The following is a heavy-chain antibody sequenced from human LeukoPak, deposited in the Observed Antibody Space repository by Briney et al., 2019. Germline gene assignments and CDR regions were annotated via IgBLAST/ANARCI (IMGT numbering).Heavy chain of an antibody. V-gene: IGHV3-30-3*01. CDR2: ISYDGSNK. J-gene: IGHJ4*02. CDR3: ATQVGYYDSSGYRNFDY. Sequence: GGSLRLPCAASGFTFSSYAMHWVRQAPGKGLEWVAVISYDGSNKYYADSVKGRFTISRDNSKNTLYLQMNSLRAEDTAVYYCATQVGYYDSSGYRNFDYWGQGTLVTVSS. D-gene: IGHD3-22*01. CDR1: GFTFSSYA.